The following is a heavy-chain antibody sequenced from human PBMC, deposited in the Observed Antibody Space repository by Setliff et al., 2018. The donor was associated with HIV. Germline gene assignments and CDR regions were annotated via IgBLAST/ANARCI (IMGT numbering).Heavy chain of an antibody. V-gene: IGHV4-59*01. Sequence: KTSEILSLTCNVSGGSISSYYWNWIRQPPGKGLEWIGYIYYSGGTNYNPSLKSRVTISADKSKNQFSLKLSSVTAADTAVYYCARHTIGVATWSDGFDFWGQGRLVTVSS. CDR3: ARHTIGVATWSDGFDF. CDR1: GGSISSYY. CDR2: IYYSGGT. J-gene: IGHJ4*02. D-gene: IGHD6-19*01.